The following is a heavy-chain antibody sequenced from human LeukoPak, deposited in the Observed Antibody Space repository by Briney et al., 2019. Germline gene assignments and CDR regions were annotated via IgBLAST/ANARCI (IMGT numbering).Heavy chain of an antibody. V-gene: IGHV3-33*01. CDR3: ARGDHSAIFLGYFNS. CDR2: IWYDGRNE. Sequence: GGSLRLSCAASGFTFSSYGMHWVRQAPGKGLEWVAVIWYDGRNEYYADSVKGRFTISRDNSKNTLYLQMNGLRAEDSAVYYCARGDHSAIFLGYFNSWGQGTLVTVSS. J-gene: IGHJ4*02. D-gene: IGHD1-26*01. CDR1: GFTFSSYG.